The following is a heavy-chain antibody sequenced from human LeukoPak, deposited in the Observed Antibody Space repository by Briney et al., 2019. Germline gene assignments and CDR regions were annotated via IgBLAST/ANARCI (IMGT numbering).Heavy chain of an antibody. V-gene: IGHV4-39*01. J-gene: IGHJ4*02. CDR1: GGSISSSSYY. CDR3: ARRGYDFWSGYSPFDY. D-gene: IGHD3-3*01. Sequence: SETLSLTCTVSGGSISSSSYYWGWMRPPPGKGLEWIGSIYYSGSTYYNPSLKSRVIISVDTSKNQFSLKLSSVTAADTAVYYCARRGYDFWSGYSPFDYWGQGTLVTVSS. CDR2: IYYSGST.